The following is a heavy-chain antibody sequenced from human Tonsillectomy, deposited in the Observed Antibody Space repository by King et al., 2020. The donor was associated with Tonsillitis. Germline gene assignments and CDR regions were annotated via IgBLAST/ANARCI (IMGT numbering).Heavy chain of an antibody. CDR2: IYNSGNT. CDR1: GFTVSSNY. V-gene: IGHV3-53*01. CDR3: ARDRYYDSSGYIYYYYGMDV. Sequence: VQLVESGGGLIQPGGSLRLSCAASGFTVSSNYMSWVRQAPGKGLEWVSVIYNSGNTYYADSVKGRFTISRDNSKNTLYLQMNSLRAEDTAVYYCARDRYYDSSGYIYYYYGMDVWGQGTTVTVSS. J-gene: IGHJ6*02. D-gene: IGHD3-22*01.